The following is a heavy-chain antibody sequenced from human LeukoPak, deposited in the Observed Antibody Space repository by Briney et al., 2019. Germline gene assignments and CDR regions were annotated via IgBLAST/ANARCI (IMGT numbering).Heavy chain of an antibody. D-gene: IGHD3-3*01. Sequence: ASVKVSCKASGYTFTGYYMHWVRQAPGQGLEWMGWINPNSGGTNYAQKFQGRVTMTWDTSISTAYMELSRLRSDDTAVYYCASGDFWSGYYPALVGAFDIWGQGTMVTVSS. CDR1: GYTFTGYY. V-gene: IGHV1-2*02. J-gene: IGHJ3*02. CDR3: ASGDFWSGYYPALVGAFDI. CDR2: INPNSGGT.